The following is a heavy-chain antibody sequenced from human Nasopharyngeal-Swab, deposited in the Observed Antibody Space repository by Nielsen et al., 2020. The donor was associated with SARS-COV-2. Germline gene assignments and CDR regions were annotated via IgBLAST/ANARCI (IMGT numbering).Heavy chain of an antibody. CDR1: GGSISSSNW. Sequence: SETLSLTCAVSGGSISSSNWWSWVRQPPGKGLEWIGEIYHSGSTNYNPSLKSRVTISVDKSKNQFTLKLSSVTAADTAVYYCAQTTYSGYFDYWGRGTLVTVSS. D-gene: IGHD2-15*01. J-gene: IGHJ4*02. CDR2: IYHSGST. CDR3: AQTTYSGYFDY. V-gene: IGHV4-4*02.